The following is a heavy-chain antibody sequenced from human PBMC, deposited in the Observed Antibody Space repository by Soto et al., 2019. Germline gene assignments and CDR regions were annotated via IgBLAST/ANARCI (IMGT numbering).Heavy chain of an antibody. CDR1: GFTFSSYG. Sequence: QVQLVESGGGVVQPGSSLRLSCAASGFTFSSYGMHWVRQAPGKGLEWVAVIWYDGSNKYYADSVKGRFTISRDNSKNTRYLQMNSRRAEGMAVYYCARGSGPDPLYMDVWGKGTTVTVSS. J-gene: IGHJ6*03. CDR3: ARGSGPDPLYMDV. CDR2: IWYDGSNK. D-gene: IGHD3-10*01. V-gene: IGHV3-33*01.